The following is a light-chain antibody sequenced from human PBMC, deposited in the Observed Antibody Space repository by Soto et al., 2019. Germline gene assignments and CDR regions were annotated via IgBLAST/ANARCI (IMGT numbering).Light chain of an antibody. CDR3: QQYDNWPWT. V-gene: IGKV3-15*01. J-gene: IGKJ1*01. CDR1: QTISGT. CDR2: GAS. Sequence: IVMTQSPATRSLSPGGRATLSCRASQTISGTLAWYQQKPGQAPRLLIHGASTRAPGFPARFSGSVSGTDGTLTISSLKSEDGSVYYCQQYDNWPWTFGQGTKVDIK.